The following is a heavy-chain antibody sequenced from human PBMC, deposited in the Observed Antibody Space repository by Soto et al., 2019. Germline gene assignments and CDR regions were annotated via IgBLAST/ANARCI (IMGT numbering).Heavy chain of an antibody. Sequence: LRLSCAASGFTFSSYAMSWVRQSPWKWLEWVSAISGSGGSTYYADSVKGRFTISRDNSKNTLYLKMNRLTAEDTAVYDCAKIKPAPGYSGKGTLGTACS. V-gene: IGHV3-23*01. J-gene: IGHJ4*02. CDR3: AKIKPAPGY. CDR1: GFTFSSYA. CDR2: ISGSGGST.